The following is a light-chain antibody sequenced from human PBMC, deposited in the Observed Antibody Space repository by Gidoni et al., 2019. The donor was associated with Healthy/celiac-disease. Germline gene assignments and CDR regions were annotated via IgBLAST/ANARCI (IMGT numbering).Light chain of an antibody. V-gene: IGLV2-11*01. CDR2: DVS. J-gene: IGLJ1*01. Sequence: QSALTQPRSVSGSPGQSVTSSCTGTSSDGGGYNYVSWYQQHPGKAPKLMIYDVSKRPSGVPDRFSGSKSGNTASLTISGLQAEDEADYYCCSYAGSYTYVFGTVTKVTVL. CDR1: SSDGGGYNY. CDR3: CSYAGSYTYV.